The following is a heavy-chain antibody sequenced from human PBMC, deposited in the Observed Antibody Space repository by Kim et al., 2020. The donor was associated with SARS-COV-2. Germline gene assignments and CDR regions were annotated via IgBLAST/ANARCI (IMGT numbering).Heavy chain of an antibody. CDR2: ISSSSSTI. J-gene: IGHJ5*02. V-gene: IGHV3-48*02. CDR1: GFTFSSYS. CDR3: ARDRYFGAAAGTWFDP. D-gene: IGHD6-13*01. Sequence: GGSLRLSCAASGFTFSSYSMNWVRQAPRKGLEWVSYISSSSSTIYYADSVKGRFTISRDNAKNSLYLQMNSLRDEDTAVYYCARDRYFGAAAGTWFDPWGQGTLVTVSS.